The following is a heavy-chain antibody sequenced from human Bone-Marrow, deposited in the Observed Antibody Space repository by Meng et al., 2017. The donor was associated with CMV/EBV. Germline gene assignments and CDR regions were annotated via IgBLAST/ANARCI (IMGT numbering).Heavy chain of an antibody. D-gene: IGHD5-24*01. Sequence: GSLRLSCIVSDDSISGYYWSWIRQPPGKGLEWIGYIYYIGSTNYNPSLKSRLTISMDTSKNQLSLKVKSVTAADTAVYYCARVGRRDGYNSHFDNWGQGTLVTVYS. J-gene: IGHJ4*02. V-gene: IGHV4-59*01. CDR2: IYYIGST. CDR1: DDSISGYY. CDR3: ARVGRRDGYNSHFDN.